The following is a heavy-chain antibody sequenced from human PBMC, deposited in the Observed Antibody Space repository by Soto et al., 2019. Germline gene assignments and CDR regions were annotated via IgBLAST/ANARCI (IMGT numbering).Heavy chain of an antibody. CDR1: GYSFAVYW. V-gene: IGHV5-10-1*01. J-gene: IGHJ4*02. D-gene: IGHD3-22*01. Sequence: PGESLKISCTGSGYSFAVYWTTWVHQKPGKGLEWMGRIDPSDSQTYYSPSFRGHVTISVTKSITTVFLQWSSLRASDTAMYYCARXIYDSDTGPNFQYYFDSWGQGTPVTVSS. CDR3: ARXIYDSDTGPNFQYYFDS. CDR2: IDPSDSQT.